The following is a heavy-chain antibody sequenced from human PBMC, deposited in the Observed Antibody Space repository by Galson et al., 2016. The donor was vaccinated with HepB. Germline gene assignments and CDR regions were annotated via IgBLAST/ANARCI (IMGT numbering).Heavy chain of an antibody. CDR2: INHDGGT. Sequence: SETLSLTCGVSGGSFSGYFWSWIRQPPGKGLEWIGEINHDGGTNYDSSLKSRVTISVDTSKNQFSLKLTSVTAADTAVYYCAGEGGAAAGTEYFQHWGQGTLVTVSS. V-gene: IGHV4-34*01. J-gene: IGHJ1*01. D-gene: IGHD6-13*01. CDR1: GGSFSGYF. CDR3: AGEGGAAAGTEYFQH.